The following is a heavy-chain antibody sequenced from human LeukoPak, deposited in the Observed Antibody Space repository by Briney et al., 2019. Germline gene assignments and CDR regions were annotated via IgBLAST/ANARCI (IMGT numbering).Heavy chain of an antibody. Sequence: GGSLRLSCAASGFTFSSYEMTWVRQAPGKGLEWVSYISSSGSTTHYADSVKGRFTFSRDNAKNSLYLQMNSLRAEDTAVYYCARDQRGSYYGFFDYWGQGTLVTVS. V-gene: IGHV3-48*03. CDR3: ARDQRGSYYGFFDY. J-gene: IGHJ4*02. CDR1: GFTFSSYE. CDR2: ISSSGSTT. D-gene: IGHD1-26*01.